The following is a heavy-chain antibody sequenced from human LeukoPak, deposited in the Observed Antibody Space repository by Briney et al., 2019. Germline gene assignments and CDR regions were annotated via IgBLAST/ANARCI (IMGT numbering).Heavy chain of an antibody. CDR3: AREQPYGWFDP. D-gene: IGHD1-14*01. CDR2: IIPIFGTA. CDR1: GGTFSSYA. V-gene: IGHV1-69*06. J-gene: IGHJ5*02. Sequence: ASVKVSCKASGGTFSSYAISWVRQAPGQGLEWMGGIIPIFGTANYAQKFQGRVTITADKSTSTAYMELRSLSSDDTAVYYCAREQPYGWFDPWGQGTLVTVSS.